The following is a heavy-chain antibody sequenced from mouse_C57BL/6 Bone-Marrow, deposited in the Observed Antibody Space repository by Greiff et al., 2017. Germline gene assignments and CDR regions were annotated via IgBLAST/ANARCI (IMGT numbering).Heavy chain of an antibody. CDR1: GFNIKDDY. D-gene: IGHD2-1*01. CDR2: IDPENGDT. V-gene: IGHV14-4*01. Sequence: VQLQQSGAELVRPGASVKLSCTASGFNIKDDYMHWVKQRPEQGLEWIGWIDPENGDTEYASKFQGKATITADTSSNTAYLQLSSLTSEDTAVYYCTTGNGNPYSFAYWGQGTTLTVSS. CDR3: TTGNGNPYSFAY. J-gene: IGHJ2*01.